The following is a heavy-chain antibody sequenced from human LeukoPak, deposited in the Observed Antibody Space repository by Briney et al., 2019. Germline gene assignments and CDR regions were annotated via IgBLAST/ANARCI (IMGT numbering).Heavy chain of an antibody. V-gene: IGHV1-24*01. CDR2: FDPEDGET. Sequence: GASVKVSCKVSGYTLTELSMHWVRQAPGKGLEWMGGFDPEDGETIYAQKFQGRVTMTEDTSTDTAYMELSSPRSEDTAVYYCATAKQWLGNFDYWGQGTLVTVSS. CDR3: ATAKQWLGNFDY. J-gene: IGHJ4*02. CDR1: GYTLTELS. D-gene: IGHD6-19*01.